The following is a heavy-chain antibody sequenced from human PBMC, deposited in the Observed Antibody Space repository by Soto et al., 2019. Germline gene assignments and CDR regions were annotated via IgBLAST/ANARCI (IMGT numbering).Heavy chain of an antibody. V-gene: IGHV3-11*01. J-gene: IGHJ4*02. Sequence: GGSLRLSCAASGFTFSDYYMSWIRQAPGKGLEWVSYISSSGSTIYYADSVKGRFTISRDNAKNSLYQQMNSLRAEDTAVYYCARDRTQLNYFDYWGQGTLVTVSS. CDR3: ARDRTQLNYFDY. CDR2: ISSSGSTI. CDR1: GFTFSDYY. D-gene: IGHD2-2*01.